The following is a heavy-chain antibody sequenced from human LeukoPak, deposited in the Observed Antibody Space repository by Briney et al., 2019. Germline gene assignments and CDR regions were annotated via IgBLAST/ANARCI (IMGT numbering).Heavy chain of an antibody. V-gene: IGHV4-59*01. CDR2: IYYSGST. CDR1: GGSISSYY. D-gene: IGHD5-24*01. J-gene: IGHJ4*02. Sequence: SETLSLTCTVSGGSISSYYWSWIRQPPGKGLEWIGYIYYSGSTNYSPSLKSRVTISVDTSKNQFSLKLSSVTAADTAVYYCARGLQTYYDYWGQGTLVTVSS. CDR3: ARGLQTYYDY.